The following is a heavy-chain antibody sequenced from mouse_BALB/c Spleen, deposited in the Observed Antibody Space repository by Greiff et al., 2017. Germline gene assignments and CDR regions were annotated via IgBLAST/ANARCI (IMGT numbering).Heavy chain of an antibody. V-gene: IGHV14-3*02. CDR3: ARDYYAAWFAY. D-gene: IGHD1-1*01. Sequence: EVQLQQSGAELVKPGASVKLSCTASGFNFKDTYMHWVKQRPEQGLEWIGRIDPANGNTKYDPKFQGKATITADTSSNTAYLQLSSLTSEDTAVYYCARDYYAAWFAYWGQGTLVTVSA. CDR2: IDPANGNT. CDR1: GFNFKDTY. J-gene: IGHJ3*01.